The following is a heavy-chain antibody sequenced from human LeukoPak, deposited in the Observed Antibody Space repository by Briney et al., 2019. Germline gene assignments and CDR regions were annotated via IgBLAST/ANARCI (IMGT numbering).Heavy chain of an antibody. V-gene: IGHV3-30*04. CDR1: GFTFSSYA. D-gene: IGHD5-24*01. J-gene: IGHJ3*02. CDR3: AKKRDAFDI. Sequence: GGSLRLSCAASGFTFSSYAMHWVRQAPGKGLEWVAVISYDGSNKYYADSVKGRFTISRDHSKNTLYLQMNSLRAEDTAVYYCAKKRDAFDIWGQGTVVTVSS. CDR2: ISYDGSNK.